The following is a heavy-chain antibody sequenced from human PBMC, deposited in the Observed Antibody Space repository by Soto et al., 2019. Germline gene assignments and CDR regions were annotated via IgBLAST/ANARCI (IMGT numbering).Heavy chain of an antibody. CDR1: GFTFSNAW. J-gene: IGHJ1*01. V-gene: IGHV3-23*01. Sequence: GGSLRLSCAASGFTFSNAWMNWVRQAPGKGLEWVSISGSGGVTSYADSVKGRFTISRDNSKNSLFLQMKSLRDEDTAVYYCAKVIYCGVRRCESATHIWGQGTLGTVS. CDR2: SGSGGVT. D-gene: IGHD2-21*01. CDR3: AKVIYCGVRRCESATHI.